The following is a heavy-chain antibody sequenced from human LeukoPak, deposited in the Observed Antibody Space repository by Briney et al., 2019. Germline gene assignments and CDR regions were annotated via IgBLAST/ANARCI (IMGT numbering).Heavy chain of an antibody. J-gene: IGHJ4*02. CDR2: IWHDGSNK. Sequence: GGSLRLSCAASGFTFSSYAMNWVRQAPGKGLEWVAVIWHDGSNKYYADSVKGRFTISRDNSKNTLYLQMNSLRAEDTAVYYCARGWDSSGWYFFDYWGQGTLVTVSS. CDR1: GFTFSSYA. CDR3: ARGWDSSGWYFFDY. D-gene: IGHD6-19*01. V-gene: IGHV3-33*08.